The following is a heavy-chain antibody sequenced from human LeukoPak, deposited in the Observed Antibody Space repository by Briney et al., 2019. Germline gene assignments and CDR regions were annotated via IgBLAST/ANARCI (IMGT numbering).Heavy chain of an antibody. CDR2: ISGSGGST. CDR3: AKAPSGPAAIDEVPLEYYYYGMDV. CDR1: GFTFSSYA. Sequence: GGSLRLSCAASGFTFSSYAMSWVRQAPGKGLEWVSAISGSGGSTYYADSVKGRFTISRDNSKNTLYLQMNSLRAEDTAVYYCAKAPSGPAAIDEVPLEYYYYGMDVWGQGTTVTVSS. V-gene: IGHV3-23*01. D-gene: IGHD2-2*02. J-gene: IGHJ6*02.